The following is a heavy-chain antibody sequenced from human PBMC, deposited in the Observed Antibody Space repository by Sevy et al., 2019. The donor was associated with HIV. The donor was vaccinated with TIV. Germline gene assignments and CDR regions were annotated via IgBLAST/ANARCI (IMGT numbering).Heavy chain of an antibody. V-gene: IGHV3-23*01. CDR1: GFTFSSSA. D-gene: IGHD2-8*01. J-gene: IGHJ4*02. Sequence: GGSLRLSCAASGFTFSSSAMNWVRQAPGKGLEWVSGIISSGDITYYPDSVKGRFTISRDNSKNTPYLQINSLRVEDTAIYYCAKRSNDNFFDYWGQGSLVTVSS. CDR2: IISSGDIT. CDR3: AKRSNDNFFDY.